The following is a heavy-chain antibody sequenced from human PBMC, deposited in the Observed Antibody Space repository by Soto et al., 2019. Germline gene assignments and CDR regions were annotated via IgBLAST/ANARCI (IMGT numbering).Heavy chain of an antibody. Sequence: QVQLQESGPGLVKPSQTLSLTCTVSGGSISSGGYYWSWIRQHPGKGLEWIGYIYYSGSTYYSPSLKSRVTISLDTSKNQFSLKLSSVTAADTAVYYCARLIAARAPALDYWGQGTLVTVSS. V-gene: IGHV4-31*03. D-gene: IGHD6-6*01. CDR2: IYYSGST. CDR1: GGSISSGGYY. CDR3: ARLIAARAPALDY. J-gene: IGHJ4*02.